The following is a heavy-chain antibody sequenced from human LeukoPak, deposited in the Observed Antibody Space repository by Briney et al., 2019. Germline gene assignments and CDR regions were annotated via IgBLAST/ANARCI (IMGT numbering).Heavy chain of an antibody. CDR3: AKDFGYCSGGSCLHFDY. V-gene: IGHV3-9*01. Sequence: GGSLRLSCAASGFTFDDYAMHWVRQAPGKGLEWVSGISWNSGSIGYADSVKGRFTISRDNAKNSLYLQMNSLRAEDTALYYCAKDFGYCSGGSCLHFDYWGQGTLVTVSS. CDR1: GFTFDDYA. CDR2: ISWNSGSI. J-gene: IGHJ4*02. D-gene: IGHD2-15*01.